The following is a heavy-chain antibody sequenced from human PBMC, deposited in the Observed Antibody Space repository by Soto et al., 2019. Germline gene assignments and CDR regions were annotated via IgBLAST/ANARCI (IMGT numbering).Heavy chain of an antibody. V-gene: IGHV3-23*01. D-gene: IGHD3-10*01. J-gene: IGHJ4*02. CDR2: ISGSGGST. CDR3: AKWGTVRGVIIGGFDY. CDR1: GFTFSSYA. Sequence: EVQLLESGGGLVQPGGSLRLSCAASGFTFSSYAMSWVHQAPGKGLEWVSAISGSGGSTYYADSVKGRFTISRDNSKNTLHLQMNSLRAEDTAVYYCAKWGTVRGVIIGGFDYWGQGTLVTVSS.